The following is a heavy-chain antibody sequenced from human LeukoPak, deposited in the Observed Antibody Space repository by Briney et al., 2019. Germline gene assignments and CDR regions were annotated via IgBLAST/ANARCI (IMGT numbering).Heavy chain of an antibody. D-gene: IGHD5-12*01. CDR3: AIGIAVATLRGGFDY. J-gene: IGHJ4*02. V-gene: IGHV5-51*01. CDR1: GYSFTSYW. Sequence: GGSLQISCKGSGYSFTSYWIGWVRQLPGKGLEWMGIIYPGDSDTIYSPSFQGQVTISTHKSISTAYLQWSSLKASDTAMYYCAIGIAVATLRGGFDYWGQGTLVTVSS. CDR2: IYPGDSDT.